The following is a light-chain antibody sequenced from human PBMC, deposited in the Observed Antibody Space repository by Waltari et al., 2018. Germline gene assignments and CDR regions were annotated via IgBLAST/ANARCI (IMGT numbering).Light chain of an antibody. Sequence: QSALTQPASVSGSPGQSITISCTGTSSDVGGYKYVSWYQQHPGKAPKLMIYEVSNRPSGVSNRFSGSKSGNTASLTISGLQAEDEADYYCTSYTSTFRYVFGTGTKVTVL. V-gene: IGLV2-14*01. CDR3: TSYTSTFRYV. CDR2: EVS. J-gene: IGLJ1*01. CDR1: SSDVGGYKY.